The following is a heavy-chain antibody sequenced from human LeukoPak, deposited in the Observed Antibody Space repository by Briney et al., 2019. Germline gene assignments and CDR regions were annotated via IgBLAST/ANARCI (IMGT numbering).Heavy chain of an antibody. J-gene: IGHJ4*02. V-gene: IGHV1-2*02. D-gene: IGHD3-10*01. CDR3: ARGDPMVRGVTPQNYFDY. CDR1: GYTFTGYY. CDR2: INPNSGGT. Sequence: PGASVKVSCKASGYTFTGYYMHWVRQAPGQGLEWMGWINPNSGGTNYAQKFQGRVTMTRDTSISTAYMELSRLRSDDTAVYYCARGDPMVRGVTPQNYFDYWGQGTLVTVSS.